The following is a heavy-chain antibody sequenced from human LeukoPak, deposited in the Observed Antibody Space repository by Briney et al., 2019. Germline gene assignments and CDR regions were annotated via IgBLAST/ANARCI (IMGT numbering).Heavy chain of an antibody. D-gene: IGHD1-26*01. Sequence: SQTLSLTCVISGDSVSSNSVGWNWIRQSPSRGLEWLGRTYYRSTWYNDYTSSMRSRITINADTSKNQFSLQLNSVTPEDKAVYCCARDRANSGTYYAFDIWGQGTMVTVSS. CDR2: TYYRSTWYN. J-gene: IGHJ3*02. V-gene: IGHV6-1*01. CDR3: ARDRANSGTYYAFDI. CDR1: GDSVSSNSVG.